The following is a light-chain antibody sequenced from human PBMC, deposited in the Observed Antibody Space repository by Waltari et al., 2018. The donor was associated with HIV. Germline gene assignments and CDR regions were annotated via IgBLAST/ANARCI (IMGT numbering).Light chain of an antibody. CDR2: LNSDGSH. V-gene: IGLV4-69*01. CDR1: SGHSSYA. CDR3: QAWGTGTQVV. J-gene: IGLJ2*01. Sequence: QLVLTQSPSASASLGASVTLTCTLSSGHSSYAIAWHQQQPEKGPRYLMMLNSDGSHGRGDGIPDRCSGSRSGAERYLTISSLQSEDEADYYCQAWGTGTQVVFGGGTKLTVL.